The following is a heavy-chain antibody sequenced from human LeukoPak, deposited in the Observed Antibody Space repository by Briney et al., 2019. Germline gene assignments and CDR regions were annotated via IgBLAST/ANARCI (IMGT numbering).Heavy chain of an antibody. V-gene: IGHV5-51*01. CDR3: ARRSVVVVAATQDLAYYFDY. CDR2: IFTGDSDT. Sequence: GESLKISCKGSGDSFTSYWIGWVRQLPGKGLEWMGIIFTGDSDTRYSPSFQGQVTISADKSISTAYLQWSSLKASDTAMYYCARRSVVVVAATQDLAYYFDYWGQGTLVTVSS. CDR1: GDSFTSYW. J-gene: IGHJ4*02. D-gene: IGHD2-15*01.